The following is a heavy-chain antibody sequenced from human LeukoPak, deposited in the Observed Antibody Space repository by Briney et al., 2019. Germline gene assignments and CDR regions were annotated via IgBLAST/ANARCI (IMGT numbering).Heavy chain of an antibody. J-gene: IGHJ4*02. V-gene: IGHV3-7*04. CDR2: IIQDGREK. CDR1: GFTLSDFW. D-gene: IGHD6-13*01. Sequence: GGSLTLSCAASGFTLSDFWMSWVRQAPGRGLEWVANIIQDGREKYYVDPVKGRFTISRDNANNLLYLQMNSLRAEDTTVYYCARDRWQLVGPDYWGQGALVTVSS. CDR3: ARDRWQLVGPDY.